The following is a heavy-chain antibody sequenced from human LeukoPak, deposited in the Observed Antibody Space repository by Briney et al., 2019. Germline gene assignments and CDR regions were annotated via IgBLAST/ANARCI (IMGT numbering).Heavy chain of an antibody. Sequence: ASVKVSCKASGYTFTTYDINWVRQATGQGREWMGWMNPNSGNTGYTQKFQGRVTMTRNTSIGTAYMELSSLRSEDTAVYYCARGRGSGHKENWFDPWGQGTLVTVPS. CDR2: MNPNSGNT. D-gene: IGHD6-19*01. CDR1: GYTFTTYD. V-gene: IGHV1-8*01. CDR3: ARGRGSGHKENWFDP. J-gene: IGHJ5*02.